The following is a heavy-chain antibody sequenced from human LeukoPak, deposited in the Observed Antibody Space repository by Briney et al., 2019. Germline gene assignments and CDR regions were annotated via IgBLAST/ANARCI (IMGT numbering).Heavy chain of an antibody. CDR1: GYSFTSYW. Sequence: GESLKISCKGSGYSFTSYWIGGVRQMPGKRLEWVGIIYPGDSDTRYRPFFQGQVTISADKSISTSYLQWSSMKASDTAMYYCAIATGIAAASDAFDIWGQGTMVTVSS. V-gene: IGHV5-51*01. CDR2: IYPGDSDT. J-gene: IGHJ3*02. CDR3: AIATGIAAASDAFDI. D-gene: IGHD6-13*01.